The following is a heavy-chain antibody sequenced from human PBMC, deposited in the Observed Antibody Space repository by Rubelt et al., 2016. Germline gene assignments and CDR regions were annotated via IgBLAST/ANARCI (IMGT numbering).Heavy chain of an antibody. J-gene: IGHJ6*02. CDR2: IYYSGST. CDR1: GGSISSYY. Sequence: QVQLQESGPGLVKPSETLSLTCTVSGGSISSYYWSWIRQPPGKGLEWIGYIYYSGSTNYNPSLKSGVTISVDTSKNQFYLKLGSVTAADTAVDYWARVRMVRGAMRGGYGMDVWGQGTTVTVSS. V-gene: IGHV4-59*12. D-gene: IGHD3-10*01. CDR3: ARVRMVRGAMRGGYGMDV.